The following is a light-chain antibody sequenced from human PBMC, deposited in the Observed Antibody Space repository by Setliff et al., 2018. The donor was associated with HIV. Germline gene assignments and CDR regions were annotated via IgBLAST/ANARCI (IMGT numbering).Light chain of an antibody. CDR3: ASRTAGSTPYV. CDR1: SSDVGYYNR. J-gene: IGLJ1*01. V-gene: IGLV2-18*02. Sequence: QSALSQPPSVSGSPGQSVTISCTGTSSDVGYYNRVSWYQQPPGTVPRLMIYEVGSRPSGVPDRFSGSKSGNTASLTISGLQAEDEADYYCASRTAGSTPYVFGTGTKVTVL. CDR2: EVG.